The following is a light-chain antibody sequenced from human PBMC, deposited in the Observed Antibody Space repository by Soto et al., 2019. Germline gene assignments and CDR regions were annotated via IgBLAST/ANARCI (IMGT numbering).Light chain of an antibody. Sequence: QSALTQPASVSGSPGQSITISCTGTSSDVGGYNYVSWYQQHPGKAPKLMIYDVSNRPSGVSNRFSGSKSGNTASLTISGLQVEDEADYSCSSYTSSSTLCVFGTGTKPPS. J-gene: IGLJ1*01. CDR1: SSDVGGYNY. CDR2: DVS. CDR3: SSYTSSSTLCV. V-gene: IGLV2-14*01.